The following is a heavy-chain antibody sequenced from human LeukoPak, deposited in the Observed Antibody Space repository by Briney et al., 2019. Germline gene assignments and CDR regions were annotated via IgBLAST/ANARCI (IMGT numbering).Heavy chain of an antibody. V-gene: IGHV4-61*02. D-gene: IGHD5-24*01. CDR1: DDSISSGSYY. CDR2: IYTSGST. CDR3: ARGRVEMATIDFDY. J-gene: IGHJ4*02. Sequence: SETLSLTCTVSDDSISSGSYYWSWIRQPAGKGLEWIGRIYTSGSTNYNPSLKSRVTISVDTSKNQFSLKLSSVTAADTAMYYCARGRVEMATIDFDYWGQGTLVTVSS.